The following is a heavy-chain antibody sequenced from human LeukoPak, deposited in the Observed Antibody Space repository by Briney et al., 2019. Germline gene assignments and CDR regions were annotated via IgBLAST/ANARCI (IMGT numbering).Heavy chain of an antibody. CDR3: AKVRGGSGSYYSDKLLPDY. V-gene: IGHV3-30*02. CDR2: IRYDGSNK. Sequence: GGSLRLSCAASGFTFSSYGMHWVRQAPGKGLEWVAFIRYDGSNKYYADSVKGRFTISRDNSKNTLYLQMNSLRAEDTAVYYCAKVRGGSGSYYSDKLLPDYWGQGTLVTVSS. D-gene: IGHD3-10*01. J-gene: IGHJ4*02. CDR1: GFTFSSYG.